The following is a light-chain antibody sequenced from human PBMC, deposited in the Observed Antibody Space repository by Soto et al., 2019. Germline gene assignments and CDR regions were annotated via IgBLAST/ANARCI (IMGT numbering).Light chain of an antibody. Sequence: QSVLTQPHSVSGSPGQSVTISCTGTSSDVGGYIFVSWYQQRPGKAPKLMIYDVNKRPSGVPDRFSGSKSGNTASLTISGLQAEDEADYFCCSYAGSYTWMCGGGTQLTVL. CDR1: SSDVGGYIF. V-gene: IGLV2-11*01. CDR2: DVN. CDR3: CSYAGSYTWM. J-gene: IGLJ3*02.